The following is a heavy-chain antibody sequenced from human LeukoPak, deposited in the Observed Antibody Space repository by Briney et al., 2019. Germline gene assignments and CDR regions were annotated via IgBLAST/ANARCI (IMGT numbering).Heavy chain of an antibody. V-gene: IGHV4-39*01. CDR1: GGSISSSAYH. CDR3: ARQGGGRQKREYYFDY. D-gene: IGHD1-26*01. Sequence: PSETLSLTCTVSGGSISSSAYHWGWIRQPPGKGLEWVGSIHSSGSTYYNLSLKSRVTISVDTSKNQFSLKLSSVTAADTAVYYCARQGGGRQKREYYFDYWGQGTLVTVSS. CDR2: IHSSGST. J-gene: IGHJ4*02.